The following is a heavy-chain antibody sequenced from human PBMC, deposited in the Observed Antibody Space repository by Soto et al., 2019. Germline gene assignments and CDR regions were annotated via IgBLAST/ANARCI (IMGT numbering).Heavy chain of an antibody. V-gene: IGHV1-18*01. Sequence: ASVKVSCKASGYTFTSYGISWVRQAPGQGLEWMGWISAYNGNTNYAQKLQGRVTMTTDTSTSTAYMELRSLRSDDTAVYYCARVVVFTMVRGIVTVFPDDFDYWGQGTLVTVSS. CDR1: GYTFTSYG. CDR3: ARVVVFTMVRGIVTVFPDDFDY. J-gene: IGHJ4*02. D-gene: IGHD3-10*01. CDR2: ISAYNGNT.